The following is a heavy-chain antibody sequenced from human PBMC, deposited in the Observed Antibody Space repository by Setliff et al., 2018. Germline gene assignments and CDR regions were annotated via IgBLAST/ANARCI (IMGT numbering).Heavy chain of an antibody. CDR1: GFSISSGYY. J-gene: IGHJ6*03. V-gene: IGHV4-38-2*01. D-gene: IGHD3-3*01. CDR3: ARMTGFLYTDV. Sequence: SETLSLTCAVSGFSISSGYYWGWIRQPPGKGLEWIVSANSVSTNYNPSLKSRVTISVDTSKNQFSLKLSSVTAADTAVYYCARMTGFLYTDVWGKGTTVTVSS. CDR2: ANSVST.